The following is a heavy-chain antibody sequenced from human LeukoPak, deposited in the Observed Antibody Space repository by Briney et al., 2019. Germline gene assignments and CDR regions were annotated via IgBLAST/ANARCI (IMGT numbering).Heavy chain of an antibody. V-gene: IGHV4-59*12. J-gene: IGHJ5*02. CDR2: IYYSGST. Sequence: SETLSLTCTVSGGSISSYYWSWIRQPPGKGLEWIGYIYYSGSTNYNPSLKSRVTISVDTSKNQFSLKLSSVTAADTAVYYCARRGGRAAAGNKRTPNWFDPWGKGTLVTVS. D-gene: IGHD6-13*01. CDR1: GGSISSYY. CDR3: ARRGGRAAAGNKRTPNWFDP.